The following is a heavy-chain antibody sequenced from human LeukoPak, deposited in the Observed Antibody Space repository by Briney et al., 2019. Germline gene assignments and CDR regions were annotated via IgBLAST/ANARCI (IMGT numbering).Heavy chain of an antibody. CDR1: GFTVSSNY. CDR3: AREKFGDYYDSSGYPTD. D-gene: IGHD3-22*01. V-gene: IGHV3-53*05. CDR2: IYSGGST. Sequence: PGGSLRLSCAASGFTVSSNYMSWVRQAPGKGLEWVSVIYSGGSTYYADSVKGRFTISRDNSKNTLYLQMNSLRAEDTAVYYCAREKFGDYYDSSGYPTDWGQGTLVTVSS. J-gene: IGHJ4*02.